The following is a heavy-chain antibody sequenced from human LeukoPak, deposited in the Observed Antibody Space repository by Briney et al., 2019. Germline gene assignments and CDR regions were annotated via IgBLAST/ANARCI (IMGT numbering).Heavy chain of an antibody. CDR1: GFTFSTYG. Sequence: PGGSLRLSCAASGFTFSTYGMHWVRQAPGKGLEWVAVISYDGSNEYYADSVKGRFTISRDNSKNTLYLQMNSLRAEDTAVYYCARYRHLGYWGQGTLVTVSS. J-gene: IGHJ4*02. CDR2: ISYDGSNE. CDR3: ARYRHLGY. V-gene: IGHV3-30*03.